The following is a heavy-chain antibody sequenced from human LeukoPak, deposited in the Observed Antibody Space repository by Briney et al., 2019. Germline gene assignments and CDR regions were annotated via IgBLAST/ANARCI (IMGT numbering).Heavy chain of an antibody. Sequence: GGSLRLSCADSGFTFDRYWMHWVRQPPGKGLSWVSHITTDGSGTSYADSVKGRFTISRDNAKKTLYLQMNSLRAEDTAVYYCARGAVAGANFDYWGLGTLVTASS. CDR1: GFTFDRYW. V-gene: IGHV3-74*01. D-gene: IGHD1-26*01. CDR3: ARGAVAGANFDY. CDR2: ITTDGSGT. J-gene: IGHJ4*02.